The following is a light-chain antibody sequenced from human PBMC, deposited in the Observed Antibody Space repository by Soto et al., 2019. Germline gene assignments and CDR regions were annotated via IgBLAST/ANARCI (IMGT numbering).Light chain of an antibody. Sequence: DIVMTQSPLSLPVTPGEPASISCRSSQSLRHHNGYYYLDWYLQKPGQSPQVLIYLGSNRASGVPDRVSGNGSGTVFTLKTSRVEAEDVGVYYCVQTLQAPYSFGQGTKLEIK. CDR3: VQTLQAPYS. V-gene: IGKV2-28*01. CDR1: QSLRHHNGYYY. J-gene: IGKJ2*01. CDR2: LGS.